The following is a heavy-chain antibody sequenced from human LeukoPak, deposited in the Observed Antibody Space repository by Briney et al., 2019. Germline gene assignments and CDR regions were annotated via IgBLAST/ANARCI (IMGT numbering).Heavy chain of an antibody. J-gene: IGHJ4*02. Sequence: SETLSLTCAVYGGSFSGYYWSWIRQPPGKGLEWVGEINHSGSTNYNPSLKSRVTISVDTSKNQFSLKLSSVTAADTAVYYCARGTAFDYWGQGTLVTVSS. CDR3: ARGTAFDY. CDR2: INHSGST. CDR1: GGSFSGYY. V-gene: IGHV4-34*01.